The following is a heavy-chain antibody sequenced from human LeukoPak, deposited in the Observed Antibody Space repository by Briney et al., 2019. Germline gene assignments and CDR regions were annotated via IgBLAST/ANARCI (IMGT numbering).Heavy chain of an antibody. CDR3: AREGLTGGTAVTRLGYFDY. CDR1: GDSVSSNSAT. CDR2: TYYRSRWYN. Sequence: SQTLSLTCAISGDSVSSNSATWNWIRQSPSRGLEWLGRTYYRSRWYNDYAVSVKTRITISPDTSKNQFSLHLNSVTPADTAVYYCAREGLTGGTAVTRLGYFDYWGQGTLVSVSS. V-gene: IGHV6-1*01. J-gene: IGHJ4*02. D-gene: IGHD4-17*01.